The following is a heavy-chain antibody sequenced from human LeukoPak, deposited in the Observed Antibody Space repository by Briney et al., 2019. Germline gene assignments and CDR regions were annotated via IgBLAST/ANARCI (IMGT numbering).Heavy chain of an antibody. CDR3: ARLIAVAGTFYYFDY. CDR2: ISSSGST. CDR1: GGSISRYF. Sequence: SETLSLTCTVSGGSISRYFWTWIRLPPTKGLEWIGYISSSGSTSYNPSLTSRVTMSIDTSKNHFSLKLSSVTAADTAMYCCARLIAVAGTFYYFDYWGQGTLVTVSS. J-gene: IGHJ4*02. V-gene: IGHV4-59*08. D-gene: IGHD6-19*01.